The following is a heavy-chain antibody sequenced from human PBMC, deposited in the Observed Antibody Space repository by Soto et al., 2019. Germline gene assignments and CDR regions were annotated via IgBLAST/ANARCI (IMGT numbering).Heavy chain of an antibody. J-gene: IGHJ4*02. CDR3: AKTKAMVRGVILLDY. Sequence: PGGSLRLSCAASGFTFSSYAMSWVRQAPGKGLEWVSAISGSGGSTHYADSVKGRFTISRDNSKNTLYLQMNSLRAEDTAVYYCAKTKAMVRGVILLDYWGQGTLVTVSS. D-gene: IGHD3-10*01. CDR2: ISGSGGST. CDR1: GFTFSSYA. V-gene: IGHV3-23*01.